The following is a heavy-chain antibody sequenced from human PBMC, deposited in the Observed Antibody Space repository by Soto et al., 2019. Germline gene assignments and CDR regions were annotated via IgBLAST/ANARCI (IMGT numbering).Heavy chain of an antibody. CDR3: VTVNLVGAAYYFDY. CDR1: GGSIRNGDYY. V-gene: IGHV4-30-4*01. J-gene: IGHJ4*02. CDR2: VYYSGTT. D-gene: IGHD1-26*01. Sequence: LSLTCTVSGGSIRNGDYYWGWIRQPPGKGLEWIGYVYYSGTTYSHPSLNSRVSISVDTSENQFSLRLTSMTAADTAVYYCVTVNLVGAAYYFDYWGPGTLVTVSS.